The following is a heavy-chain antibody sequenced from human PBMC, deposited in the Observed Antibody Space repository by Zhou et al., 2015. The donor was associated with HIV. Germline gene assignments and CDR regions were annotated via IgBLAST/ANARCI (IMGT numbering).Heavy chain of an antibody. V-gene: IGHV1-69*09. D-gene: IGHD3-22*01. CDR1: GTTFSGSD. CDR3: TRSSGNYDYAFDI. CDR2: IIPMYEIT. Sequence: QVQLVQSGTEVREPGSSVKVSCKASGTTFSGSDISWVRQAPGQGLQWMGKIIPMYEITDYAQEFRGRLTITADRSTSAAYMELSSLKSEDAAVYYCTRSSGNYDYAFDIWGQGTKVIVAS. J-gene: IGHJ3*02.